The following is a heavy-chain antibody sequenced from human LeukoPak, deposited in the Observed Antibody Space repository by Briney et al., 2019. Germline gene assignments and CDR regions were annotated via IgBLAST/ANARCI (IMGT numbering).Heavy chain of an antibody. Sequence: SETLSLTCTVSGGSISSYYWSWIQQPPGKGLEWIGYIYYSGSTNYNPSLKSRVTISVDTSKNQFSLKLSSVTAADTAVYYCARAGDYDFWSGYYPGRDYMDVWGKGTTVTVSS. J-gene: IGHJ6*03. CDR2: IYYSGST. CDR1: GGSISSYY. CDR3: ARAGDYDFWSGYYPGRDYMDV. V-gene: IGHV4-59*01. D-gene: IGHD3-3*01.